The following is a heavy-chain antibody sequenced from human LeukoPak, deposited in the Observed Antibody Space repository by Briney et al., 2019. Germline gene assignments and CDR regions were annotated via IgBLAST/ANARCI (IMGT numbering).Heavy chain of an antibody. V-gene: IGHV4-39*07. D-gene: IGHD3-10*01. Sequence: SETLSLTCTVSGGSISSSSYYWSWIRQPPGKGLEWIGEINHSGSTKYNPSLKSRVTISVDTSKNQFSLKLSSVTAADTAVYYCARRVGRYFGERAYYYYYMDVWGKGTTVTISS. CDR3: ARRVGRYFGERAYYYYYMDV. CDR2: INHSGST. CDR1: GGSISSSSYY. J-gene: IGHJ6*03.